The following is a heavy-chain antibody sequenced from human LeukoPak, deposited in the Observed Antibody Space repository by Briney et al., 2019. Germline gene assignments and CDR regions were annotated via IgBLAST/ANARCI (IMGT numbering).Heavy chain of an antibody. V-gene: IGHV3-30*03. CDR2: ISYDGSNK. Sequence: PGGSLRLSCAASGFTFSSYGMHWVRQAPGKGLEWVAVISYDGSNKYYADSVKGRFTISRDNSKNTLYLQMNSLRAEDTAVYYCASLSSGWSDYWGQGTLVTVPS. D-gene: IGHD6-19*01. CDR1: GFTFSSYG. CDR3: ASLSSGWSDY. J-gene: IGHJ4*02.